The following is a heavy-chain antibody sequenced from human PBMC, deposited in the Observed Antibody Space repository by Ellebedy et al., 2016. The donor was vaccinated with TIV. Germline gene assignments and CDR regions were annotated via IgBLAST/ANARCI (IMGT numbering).Heavy chain of an antibody. D-gene: IGHD5-18*01. V-gene: IGHV5-51*01. Sequence: PGGSLRLSCKGSGYTFTGHWITRVRQMPGKGLEWMGIIYPGDSDITSSPSFEGQVTISADKSISTVYLQWSSLKASDTAMYYCSLRGDRYGTFDYWGQGTLVTVSS. J-gene: IGHJ4*02. CDR2: IYPGDSDI. CDR3: SLRGDRYGTFDY. CDR1: GYTFTGHW.